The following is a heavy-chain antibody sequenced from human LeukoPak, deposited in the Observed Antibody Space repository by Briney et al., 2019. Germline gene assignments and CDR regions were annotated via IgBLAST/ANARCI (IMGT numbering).Heavy chain of an antibody. CDR2: ISGSGGST. J-gene: IGHJ4*02. Sequence: GGSLRLSCAASGFTFSNYGMSWVRQAPGKGLEWVSAISGSGGSTYYADSVKGRFTISRDNSKNTLYLQMSSLRAEDTAVYYCAKSRGSVVVPAAMSFDYWGQGTLVTVSS. D-gene: IGHD2-2*01. CDR3: AKSRGSVVVPAAMSFDY. CDR1: GFTFSNYG. V-gene: IGHV3-23*01.